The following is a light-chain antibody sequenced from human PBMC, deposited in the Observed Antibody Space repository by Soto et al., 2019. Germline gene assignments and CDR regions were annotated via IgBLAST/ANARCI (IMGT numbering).Light chain of an antibody. V-gene: IGKV3-20*01. CDR2: GPS. CDR3: HQFGSSPPT. CDR1: QSVNSSH. Sequence: EIVLTQSPGTLSLSPGERATLSCRAGQSVNSSHIAWYQQKPGQAPRLLIYGPSSRATGIPDRFSGSGSGTDFTLTISRLEPEDFAVYCCHQFGSSPPTFGHGTKVEIK. J-gene: IGKJ3*01.